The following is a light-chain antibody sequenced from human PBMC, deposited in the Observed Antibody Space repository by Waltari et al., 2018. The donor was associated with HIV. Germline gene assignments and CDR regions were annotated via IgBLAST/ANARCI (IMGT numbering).Light chain of an antibody. CDR1: QSVRSN. CDR2: GTS. J-gene: IGKJ2*01. CDR3: QQYNNWPPYT. V-gene: IGKV3-15*01. Sequence: EVVMTPSPSPLSVSPGPRATLSCTASQSVRSNLAWYQQKPGQAPRLLIYGTSTRATGIPARFSGSGSGTEFTLTISSLQSEDFAVYYCQQYNNWPPYTFGQGTKLEIK.